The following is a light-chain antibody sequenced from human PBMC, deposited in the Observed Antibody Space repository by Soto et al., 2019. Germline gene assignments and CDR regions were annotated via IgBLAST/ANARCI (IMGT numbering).Light chain of an antibody. CDR2: GNT. J-gene: IGLJ2*01. CDR3: QSFDRSLSGSGV. V-gene: IGLV1-40*01. Sequence: QSVLTQPPSVSGAPGQRVTISCTGSSSNIGAGYDVHWYQHLPGTAPKLLIYGNTNRPSGVPDRFSGSKSGTSASLAITGLQAEDEADYYCQSFDRSLSGSGVFGGGTKLTVL. CDR1: SSNIGAGYD.